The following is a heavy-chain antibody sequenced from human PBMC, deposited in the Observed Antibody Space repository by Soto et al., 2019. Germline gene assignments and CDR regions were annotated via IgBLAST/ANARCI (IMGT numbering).Heavy chain of an antibody. J-gene: IGHJ4*02. Sequence: PSETPSLTCTVSGGSISSYYWSWIRQPPGKGLEWIGYIYYSGSTNYNPSLKSRVTISVDTSKNQFSLKLSSVTAADTAVYYCARRYGYSFDYWGQGTLVTVSS. CDR3: ARRYGYSFDY. V-gene: IGHV4-59*08. CDR2: IYYSGST. CDR1: GGSISSYY. D-gene: IGHD1-1*01.